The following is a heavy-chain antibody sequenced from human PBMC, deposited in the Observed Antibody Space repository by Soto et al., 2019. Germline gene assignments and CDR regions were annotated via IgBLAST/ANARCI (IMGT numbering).Heavy chain of an antibody. Sequence: SGPTRVKPTETLTLTCTFSGFSLINARMGVSCIRQPPGKALEWLAHIFSNDEKSYSTSLKSRLTISKDTSKSQVVLTMTNMDPVDTATYYCARIGKSTVSPYNWFDPWGQGTLVTVSS. CDR3: ARIGKSTVSPYNWFDP. V-gene: IGHV2-26*01. CDR2: IFSNDEK. J-gene: IGHJ5*02. CDR1: GFSLINARMG. D-gene: IGHD4-4*01.